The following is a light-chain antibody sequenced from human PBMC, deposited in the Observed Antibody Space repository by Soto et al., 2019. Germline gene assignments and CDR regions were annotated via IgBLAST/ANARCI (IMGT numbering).Light chain of an antibody. CDR2: GAS. V-gene: IGKV3-15*01. CDR1: QSVSSN. J-gene: IGKJ2*01. Sequence: EIVMTQSPATLSVSPGERATLSCRASQSVSSNLAWYQQKPGQAPRLLIYGASTRATGIPARFSGSGSGTEFTLTISSLQSEDFAVYYCQQYDNWPNTFGQGIKLESK. CDR3: QQYDNWPNT.